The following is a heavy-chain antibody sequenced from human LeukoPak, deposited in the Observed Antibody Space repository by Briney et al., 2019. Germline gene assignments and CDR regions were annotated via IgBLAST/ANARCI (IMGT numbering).Heavy chain of an antibody. J-gene: IGHJ4*02. V-gene: IGHV3-21*01. CDR1: GFTFSSYS. CDR2: ISSSSSYI. CDR3: ARGSEWELLSCDY. Sequence: PGGSLRLSCAASGFTFSSYSMNWVRQAPGKGLEWVSSISSSSSYIYYADSVKGRFTISRDNAKNSLYLQMNSLRAEDTAVYYCARGSEWELLSCDYWGQGTVVTASS. D-gene: IGHD1-26*01.